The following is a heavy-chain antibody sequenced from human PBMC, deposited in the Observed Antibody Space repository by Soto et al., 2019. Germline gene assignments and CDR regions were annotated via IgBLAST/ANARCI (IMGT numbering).Heavy chain of an antibody. J-gene: IGHJ4*02. CDR2: INPNSGGT. D-gene: IGHD4-17*01. CDR3: ARSATVVTPALSY. Sequence: QVQLVQSGAEVKKPGASVKVSCKASGYTFTGYYMHWVRQAPGQGLEWMGWINPNSGGTNYAQKFQGWVTMTRDTSISTGYMELRRLRSDATAVYYCARSATVVTPALSYWGQGTLVTVSS. CDR1: GYTFTGYY. V-gene: IGHV1-2*04.